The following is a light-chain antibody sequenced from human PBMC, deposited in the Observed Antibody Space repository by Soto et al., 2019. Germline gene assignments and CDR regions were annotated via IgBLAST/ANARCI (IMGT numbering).Light chain of an antibody. CDR3: QTWGTGIHYV. V-gene: IGLV4-69*01. Sequence: QPVLTQSPSASASLGASVKLTCTLSSGHSSYAIAWHQQQPEKGPRYLMKLNSDGSHSKGDGIPDRFSGSSSGAERYLTISCLQYEDEADYYCQTWGTGIHYVFGTGTKLTVL. J-gene: IGLJ1*01. CDR2: LNSDGSH. CDR1: SGHSSYA.